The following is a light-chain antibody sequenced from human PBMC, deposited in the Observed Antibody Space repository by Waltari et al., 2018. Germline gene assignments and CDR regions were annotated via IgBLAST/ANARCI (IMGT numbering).Light chain of an antibody. CDR1: QSVSSN. J-gene: IGKJ1*01. Sequence: ERVMTQSPATLSVSPGESAPLSCRASQSVSSNLAWYQQKFGQAPRLLIYGASTRATGIPARFSGSGSGTEFTLTISSLQSEDFAVYYCQQYDYWPTFGQGTKVEIK. V-gene: IGKV3-15*01. CDR2: GAS. CDR3: QQYDYWPT.